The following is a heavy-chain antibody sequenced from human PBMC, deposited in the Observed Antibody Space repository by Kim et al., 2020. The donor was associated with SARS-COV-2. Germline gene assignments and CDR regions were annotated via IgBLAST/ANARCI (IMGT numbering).Heavy chain of an antibody. CDR3: AGALPGVITAAGPKGFDH. CDR1: GGTFSTYA. CDR2: IIPIFGTA. J-gene: IGHJ4*02. V-gene: IGHV1-69*13. Sequence: SVKVSCKASGGTFSTYAISWVRQAPGQGLEWMGGIIPIFGTAKYAQKFQGRVTIAADESTSTAYMELSSLRSEDTAVYYCAGALPGVITAAGPKGFDHWGQGILVTVSS. D-gene: IGHD6-13*01.